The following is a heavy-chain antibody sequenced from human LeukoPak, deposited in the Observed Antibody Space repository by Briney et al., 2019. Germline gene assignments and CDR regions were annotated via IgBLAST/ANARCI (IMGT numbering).Heavy chain of an antibody. J-gene: IGHJ4*02. V-gene: IGHV1-46*01. CDR3: ATGPIRFLEWLLDY. CDR1: TYTLSGYY. CDR2: INPSGSGT. D-gene: IGHD3-3*01. Sequence: ASVKVSCTASTYTLSGYYIHWVRQAPGQGLEWMGIINPSGSGTNYAQKFQGRLIMTRDTSTNTAYMELSSLRSEDTAVYYCATGPIRFLEWLLDYWGQGTLVTVSS.